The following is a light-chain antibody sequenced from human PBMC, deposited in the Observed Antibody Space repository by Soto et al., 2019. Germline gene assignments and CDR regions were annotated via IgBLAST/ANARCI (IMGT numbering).Light chain of an antibody. CDR1: SSDVGGYDY. J-gene: IGLJ1*01. CDR3: SSYSISTAYL. Sequence: QSALTQPASVSGSPGQSITISCTGTSSDVGGYDYVSWYQLHPGKAPKLMVFEVNNRPSGVSYRFSGSKSGNTASLTISGLQAEDEADYFCSSYSISTAYLFGTGPKLT. V-gene: IGLV2-14*01. CDR2: EVN.